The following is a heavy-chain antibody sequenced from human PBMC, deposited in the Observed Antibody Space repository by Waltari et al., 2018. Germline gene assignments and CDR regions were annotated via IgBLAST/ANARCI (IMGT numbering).Heavy chain of an antibody. CDR1: SGSIRNNY. CDR3: ARDEGQWLEYFQY. CDR2: IHSTGSA. V-gene: IGHV4-4*07. Sequence: QVQLQESGPGLVTPSETLSLTCTVSSGSIRNNYWSWIRQSAGKGLEWIGRIHSTGSATYSPSLKSRVTLSVDTSKNQFSLELDSVTAADTAMYYCARDEGQWLEYFQYWGQGTLVTVSS. D-gene: IGHD6-19*01. J-gene: IGHJ1*01.